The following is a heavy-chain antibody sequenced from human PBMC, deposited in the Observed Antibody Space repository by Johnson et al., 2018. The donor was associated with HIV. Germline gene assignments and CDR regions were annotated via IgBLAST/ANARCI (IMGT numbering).Heavy chain of an antibody. CDR2: ISSSGRTI. J-gene: IGHJ3*02. D-gene: IGHD3-9*01. Sequence: VQVVESGGDLVKPGGSLRLSCAASGFIFSDYYMTWIRQAPGKGLESISYISSSGRTIYYADSVKGRFTMSRDNAKKSLYLQMNSLRAEDTAVYYCAREEGTDILTRGDAFDIWGQGTMVTVSS. V-gene: IGHV3-11*04. CDR1: GFIFSDYY. CDR3: AREEGTDILTRGDAFDI.